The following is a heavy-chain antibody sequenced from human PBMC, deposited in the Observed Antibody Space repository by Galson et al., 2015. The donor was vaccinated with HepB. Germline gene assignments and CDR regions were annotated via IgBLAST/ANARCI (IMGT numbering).Heavy chain of an antibody. D-gene: IGHD2-2*01. Sequence: SLRLSCAASGFTFSSYAMSWVRQAPGKGLEWVSAISGSGGSTYYADSVKGRFTISRDNSKNTLYLQMNSLRAEDTAVYYCAKSVSGGVVPAAMGFDPWGQGTLVTVSS. J-gene: IGHJ5*02. CDR1: GFTFSSYA. CDR2: ISGSGGST. CDR3: AKSVSGGVVPAAMGFDP. V-gene: IGHV3-23*01.